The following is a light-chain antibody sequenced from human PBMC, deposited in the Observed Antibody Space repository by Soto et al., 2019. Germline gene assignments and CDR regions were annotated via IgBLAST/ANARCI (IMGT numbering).Light chain of an antibody. V-gene: IGLV2-14*01. CDR3: SSYRSSSTYV. CDR2: EVT. J-gene: IGLJ1*01. CDR1: SSDVGSYNY. Sequence: QSALTQPASVSGSPVQSITISCTGTSSDVGSYNYVSWHQQHPGQAPKLMIYEVTYRASGVPDRFSASKSGNTASLTISGLQAGDEADYYCSSYRSSSTYVFGTGTKVTVL.